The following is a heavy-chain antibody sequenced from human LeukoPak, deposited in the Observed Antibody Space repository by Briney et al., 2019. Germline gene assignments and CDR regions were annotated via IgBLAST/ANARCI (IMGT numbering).Heavy chain of an antibody. CDR1: GYTFTSYD. CDR3: AGLENYYDSIRFDY. V-gene: IGHV1-8*03. CDR2: MNPKSGNT. J-gene: IGHJ4*02. D-gene: IGHD3-22*01. Sequence: ASVKVSCKASGYTFTSYDINWVRQATGQGLEWMGWMNPKSGNTGYAQKFQGRVTITTDESTSTAYMELSSLRSEDTAVYYCAGLENYYDSIRFDYWGQGTLVTVSS.